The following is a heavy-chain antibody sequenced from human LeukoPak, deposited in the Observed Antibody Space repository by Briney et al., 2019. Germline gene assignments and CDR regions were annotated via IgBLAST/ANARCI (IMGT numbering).Heavy chain of an antibody. V-gene: IGHV3-23*01. CDR3: AKVDGDYEFDY. CDR1: GFTFSSYA. D-gene: IGHD4-17*01. J-gene: IGHJ4*02. Sequence: GGSLRLSCAASGFTFSSYAMTWVRQAPAKGLEWVSGISGSGGSTYYADSVKGRFTISRDNSKNTLYLQINSLRVEDTAVYYCAKVDGDYEFDYWGQGTLVTVSS. CDR2: ISGSGGST.